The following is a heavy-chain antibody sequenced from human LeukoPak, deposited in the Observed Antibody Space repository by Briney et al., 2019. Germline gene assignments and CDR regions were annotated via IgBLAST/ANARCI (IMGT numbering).Heavy chain of an antibody. J-gene: IGHJ3*02. CDR3: ARDHIAAAGISDAFDI. D-gene: IGHD6-13*01. V-gene: IGHV4-30-4*08. Sequence: SQTLSLTCTVSGGSISSGDYYWSWIRQPPGKGLEWIGYIYYSGSTYYSPSLKSRVTISVDTSKNQFSLKLSSVTAADTAVYYCARDHIAAAGISDAFDIWGQGTMVTVSS. CDR2: IYYSGST. CDR1: GGSISSGDYY.